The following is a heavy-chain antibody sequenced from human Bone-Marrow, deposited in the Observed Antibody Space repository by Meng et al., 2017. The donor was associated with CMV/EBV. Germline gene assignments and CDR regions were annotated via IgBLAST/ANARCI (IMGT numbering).Heavy chain of an antibody. Sequence: GGSLRLSCAASGFTFSNAWMNWVRQAPGKGLEWVSYISSSSSTIYYADSVKGRFTISRDNAKNSLYLQMNSLRAEDTAVYYCARDRSWGDYGWFDPWGQGTLVTVSS. V-gene: IGHV3-48*04. CDR3: ARDRSWGDYGWFDP. J-gene: IGHJ5*02. CDR2: ISSSSSTI. CDR1: GFTFSNAW. D-gene: IGHD3-16*01.